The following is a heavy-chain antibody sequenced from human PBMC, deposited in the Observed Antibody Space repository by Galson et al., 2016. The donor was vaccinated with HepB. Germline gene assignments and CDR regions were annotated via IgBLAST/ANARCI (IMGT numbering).Heavy chain of an antibody. CDR2: IKRDTEGGTS. D-gene: IGHD1-1*01. CDR1: GLPLSDAT. J-gene: IGHJ4*02. V-gene: IGHV3-15*01. CDR3: STQTTGTGKDS. Sequence: SLRLSCAVSGLPLSDATMNWVRQAPGKGLEWVGRIKRDTEGGTSDYAAPVKGRFTISRDDSKNTLFLQMNSLKTDDTAVYYCSTQTTGTGKDSWGQGTLVTVSS.